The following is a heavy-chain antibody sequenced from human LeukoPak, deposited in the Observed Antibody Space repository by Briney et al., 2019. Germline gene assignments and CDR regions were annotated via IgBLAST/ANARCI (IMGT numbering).Heavy chain of an antibody. Sequence: HPWGSLRLSCAASGFTFSSYDIHWVRQAPGKGLEWVAFIRYDGSNKYYADSVRGRFTISRDNSKNTLYLQMNSLRTEDTAVYYCARGDKQLVFNRNKGGFDPWGQGTLVTVSS. V-gene: IGHV3-30*02. CDR2: IRYDGSNK. CDR3: ARGDKQLVFNRNKGGFDP. J-gene: IGHJ5*02. D-gene: IGHD6-13*01. CDR1: GFTFSSYD.